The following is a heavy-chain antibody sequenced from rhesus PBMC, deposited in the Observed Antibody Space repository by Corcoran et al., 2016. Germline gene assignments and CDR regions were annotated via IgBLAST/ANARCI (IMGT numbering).Heavy chain of an antibody. CDR3: ARVGYSSSGNWYFDL. J-gene: IGHJ2*01. V-gene: IGHV4-173*01. CDR2: ISGSGGST. CDR1: GGSISSNY. D-gene: IGHD6-43*01. Sequence: QVQLQESGPGLVKPSETLSLTCAVSGGSISSNYWSWIRQPPGKGLEWIGRISGSGGSTDTNPTLYSRVTISTDTSKNQFSLKLSSVTAADTAVYYCARVGYSSSGNWYFDLWGPGTPITISS.